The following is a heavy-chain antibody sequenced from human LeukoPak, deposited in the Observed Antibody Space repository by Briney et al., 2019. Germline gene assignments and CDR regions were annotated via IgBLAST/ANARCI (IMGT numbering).Heavy chain of an antibody. CDR2: IYTSVST. D-gene: IGHD3-22*01. Sequence: SETLSLTCAVSGGSISSYYWSWIRQPPGKGLDWIGYIYTSVSTNYNPSLKSRVTISVDTSKNQFSLKLSSVTAADTAVYYCARSEGYDSSGYYHFDYWGQGTLVTVSS. CDR1: GGSISSYY. V-gene: IGHV4-4*09. CDR3: ARSEGYDSSGYYHFDY. J-gene: IGHJ4*02.